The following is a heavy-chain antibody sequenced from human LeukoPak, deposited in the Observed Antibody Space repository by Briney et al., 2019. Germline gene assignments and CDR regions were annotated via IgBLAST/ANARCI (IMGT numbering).Heavy chain of an antibody. J-gene: IGHJ4*02. V-gene: IGHV3-33*01. CDR3: ARDHRTTVTVYYFDY. CDR2: IWSDGRDK. CDR1: GFTFRSYG. D-gene: IGHD4-17*01. Sequence: GGSLRLSCAGSGFTFRSYGIHWVRQAPGKGLEWVAVIWSDGRDKYYADSVKGRFTISRDNSKNTLYLQMNSLRAEDTAVYYCARDHRTTVTVYYFDYWGQGTLVTVSS.